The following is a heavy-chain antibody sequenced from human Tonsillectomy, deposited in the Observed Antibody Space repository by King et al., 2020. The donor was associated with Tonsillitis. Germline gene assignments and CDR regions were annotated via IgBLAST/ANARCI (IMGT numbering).Heavy chain of an antibody. CDR2: IYHSGST. CDR1: GDSISSSNW. Sequence: QLQESGPGLVKPSGNLSLTCVVSGDSISSSNWWSWVRQPPGKGLEWIGEIYHSGSTYYNPSLKSRVTISVDKSKNQFSLKLSSVTAADTAVYYCASGESSGYYGSYYFDYWGQGTLVTVSS. V-gene: IGHV4-4*02. D-gene: IGHD3-22*01. J-gene: IGHJ4*02. CDR3: ASGESSGYYGSYYFDY.